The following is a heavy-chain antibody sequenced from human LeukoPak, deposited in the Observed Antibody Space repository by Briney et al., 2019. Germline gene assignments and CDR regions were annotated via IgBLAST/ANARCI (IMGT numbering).Heavy chain of an antibody. V-gene: IGHV4-4*07. D-gene: IGHD1-7*01. CDR1: GGSISSYY. J-gene: IGHJ6*03. CDR3: AREVYNWNYDYYYYYYMDV. Sequence: SETLSLTCTVSGGSISSYYWSWIRQPAGKGLEWIGRIYTSGSTNYNPSLKSRVTMSVDTSKNQFSLKLSSVTAADTAVYYCAREVYNWNYDYYYYYYMDVWGKGTTVTVSS. CDR2: IYTSGST.